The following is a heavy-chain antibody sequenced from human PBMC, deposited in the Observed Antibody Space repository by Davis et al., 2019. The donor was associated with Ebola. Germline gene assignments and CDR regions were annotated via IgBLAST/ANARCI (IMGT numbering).Heavy chain of an antibody. CDR1: GFTFGDYA. CDR2: IRSKAYGGTT. V-gene: IGHV3-49*04. D-gene: IGHD3-3*01. Sequence: GESLKISCTASGFTFGDYAMSWVRQAPGKGLEWVGFIRSKAYGGTTEYAASVKGRFTISRDDSKSIAYLQMNSLKTEDTAVYYCTRTSITIFGVAPPADWGQGTLVTVPS. CDR3: TRTSITIFGVAPPAD. J-gene: IGHJ4*02.